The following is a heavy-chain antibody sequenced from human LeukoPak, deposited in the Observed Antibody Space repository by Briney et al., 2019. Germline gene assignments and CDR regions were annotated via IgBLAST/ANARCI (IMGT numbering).Heavy chain of an antibody. CDR3: ARDTTGQQLAPGFFDY. J-gene: IGHJ4*02. CDR1: GFTFSSYS. D-gene: IGHD6-13*01. CDR2: ISSSSSYI. V-gene: IGHV3-21*01. Sequence: GGSLRLSCAASGFTFSSYSMNWVRQAPGKGLEWVSSISSSSSYIYYADSVKGRFTISRDNAKNSLYLQMNSLRAEDTAVYYYARDTTGQQLAPGFFDYWGQGTLVTVSS.